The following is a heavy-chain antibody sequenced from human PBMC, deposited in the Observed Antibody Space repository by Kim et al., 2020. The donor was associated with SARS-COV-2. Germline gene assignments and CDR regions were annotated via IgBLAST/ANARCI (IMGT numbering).Heavy chain of an antibody. CDR3: AKCPPRYYGSGSYYKN. CDR2: ISGSGGST. J-gene: IGHJ4*02. D-gene: IGHD3-10*01. V-gene: IGHV3-23*01. Sequence: GGSLRLSCAASGFTFSSYAMSWVRQAPGKGLEWVSAISGSGGSTYYADSVKGRFTISRDNSKNTLYLQMNSLRAEDTAVYYCAKCPPRYYGSGSYYKNWGQGTLVTVSS. CDR1: GFTFSSYA.